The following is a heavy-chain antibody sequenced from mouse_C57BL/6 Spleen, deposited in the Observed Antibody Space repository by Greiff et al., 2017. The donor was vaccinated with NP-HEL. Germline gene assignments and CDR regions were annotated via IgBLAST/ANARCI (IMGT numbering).Heavy chain of an antibody. Sequence: VQLQQSGAELVKPGASVKMSCKASGYTFTSYWITWVKQRPGQGLEWIGDIYPGSGSTNYNEKFKSKATLTVDTSASTAYMQLSSLTSEDSAVYYCASMIHYAMDYWGQGTAVTVSS. CDR3: ASMIHYAMDY. J-gene: IGHJ4*01. CDR1: GYTFTSYW. V-gene: IGHV1-55*01. CDR2: IYPGSGST. D-gene: IGHD2-4*01.